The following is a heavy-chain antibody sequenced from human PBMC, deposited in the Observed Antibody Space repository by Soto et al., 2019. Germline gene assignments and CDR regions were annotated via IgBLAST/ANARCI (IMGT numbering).Heavy chain of an antibody. CDR2: ISAYNGNT. CDR3: ARDVPTVTTGGPDY. V-gene: IGHV1-18*01. J-gene: IGHJ4*02. D-gene: IGHD4-17*01. CDR1: GYTFTSYG. Sequence: QVRLVQSGVEVEKPGASVKVSCKASGYTFTSYGVSWVRQAPGQGLEWMGWISAYNGNTNYAQKFQGRVTMTTDTSTSTVYMELRSLRSDDTAVYYCARDVPTVTTGGPDYWGQGTLVTVSS.